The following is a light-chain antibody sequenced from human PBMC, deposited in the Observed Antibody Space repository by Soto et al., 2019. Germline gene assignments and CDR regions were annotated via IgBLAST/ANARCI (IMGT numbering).Light chain of an antibody. CDR3: QQYGSSLPYT. CDR1: QSVSSSY. V-gene: IGKV3-20*01. J-gene: IGKJ2*01. Sequence: EIVLTQSPGTLSLSPGERATLSCRASQSVSSSYLAWYQQKPGQAPRLLFYGASSRATGIPDRFSGSESGTDFTLTIIRLEPEDFAVYYCQQYGSSLPYTFGQGTKLEIK. CDR2: GAS.